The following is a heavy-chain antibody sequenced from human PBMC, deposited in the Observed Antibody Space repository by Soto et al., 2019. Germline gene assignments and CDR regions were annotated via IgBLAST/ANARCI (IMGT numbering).Heavy chain of an antibody. CDR2: IFSNDEK. J-gene: IGHJ5*02. V-gene: IGHV2-26*04. D-gene: IGHD6-13*01. CDR3: ASTYSTSWYWFDP. Sequence: QVTVKESGPVLVKPTETLTLTCTVSGFSLSNAGLGVSWIRQPPGKALEWLAHIFSNDEKSYSTSLKSRLTIPMDTSKSQLVLIMTNMDPVDTATYYCASTYSTSWYWFDPWGQGTLVTVSS. CDR1: GFSLSNAGLG.